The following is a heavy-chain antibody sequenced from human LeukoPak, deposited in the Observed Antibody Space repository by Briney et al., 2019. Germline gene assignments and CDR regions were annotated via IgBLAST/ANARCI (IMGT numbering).Heavy chain of an antibody. J-gene: IGHJ4*02. V-gene: IGHV4-39*01. CDR3: ARLRSAAGSGPSDY. Sequence: SETLSLTCTVSGGSISGSSYYWGWIRQPPGKGLEWIGSIYYSGSTYYNPSLKSRVTISVDTSKNQFSLKLSSVTAADTAVYYCARLRSAAGSGPSDYWGQATLVTVSS. CDR2: IYYSGST. CDR1: GGSISGSSYY. D-gene: IGHD6-13*01.